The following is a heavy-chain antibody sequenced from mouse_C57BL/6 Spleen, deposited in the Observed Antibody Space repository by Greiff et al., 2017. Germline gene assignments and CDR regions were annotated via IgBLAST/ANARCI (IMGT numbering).Heavy chain of an antibody. CDR2: ISSGGSYT. CDR1: GFTFSSYG. CDR3: ARQANCVFDY. Sequence: EVKLVESGGDLVKPGGSLKLSCAASGFTFSSYGMSWVRQTPDKRLEWVATISSGGSYTYYPDSVKGRFTISRDNAKNTLYLQMSSLKSEDTAMYYCARQANCVFDYWGQGTTLTVSS. V-gene: IGHV5-6*02. J-gene: IGHJ2*01. D-gene: IGHD4-1*01.